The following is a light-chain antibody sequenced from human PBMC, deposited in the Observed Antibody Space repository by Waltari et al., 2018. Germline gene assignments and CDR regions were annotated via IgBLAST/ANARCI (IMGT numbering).Light chain of an antibody. J-gene: IGLJ3*02. V-gene: IGLV1-40*01. Sequence: QSVLTQPPSVSGAPGPRVTISRTGSSSNSGAGYDVHWYQQLPGTAPKLLIYGNSNRPSGVPDRFSGSKSGTSASLAITGLQAEDEADYYCQSYDSSLSGSVFGGGTKLTVL. CDR1: SSNSGAGYD. CDR3: QSYDSSLSGSV. CDR2: GNS.